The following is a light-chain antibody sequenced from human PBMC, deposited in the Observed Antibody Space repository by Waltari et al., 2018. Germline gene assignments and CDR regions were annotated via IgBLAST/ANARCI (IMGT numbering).Light chain of an antibody. J-gene: IGKJ4*01. Sequence: DIQMTQSPSSLSASVGDRVTITCRESHSITTYLNWYQQKPGKAPNLLIYAASSLQSGVPSRFSGSGSGTEFTLTISSLRPEDFATYYCQQTNTVPLTFGGGTKVEIK. CDR3: QQTNTVPLT. V-gene: IGKV1-39*01. CDR1: HSITTY. CDR2: AAS.